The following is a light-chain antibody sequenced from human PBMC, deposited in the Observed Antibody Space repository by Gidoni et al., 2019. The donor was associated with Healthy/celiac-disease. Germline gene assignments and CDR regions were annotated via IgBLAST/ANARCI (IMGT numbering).Light chain of an antibody. CDR2: DAS. CDR3: QQRSNWLT. J-gene: IGKJ4*01. V-gene: IGKV3-11*01. CDR1: QSVSSY. Sequence: EMVLTQSPATLSLSPGEGATLSWRASQSVSSYLAWYQQKPVQAPRLLIYDASTRATGIPARFSGSGSGTDFTLTISSLEPEDFAVYYCQQRSNWLTFXGXTKVEIK.